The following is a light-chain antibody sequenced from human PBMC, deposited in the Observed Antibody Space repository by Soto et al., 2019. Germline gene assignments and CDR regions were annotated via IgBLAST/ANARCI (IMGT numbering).Light chain of an antibody. CDR1: LSVLYSSNNKNY. V-gene: IGKV4-1*01. Sequence: DIVMTQSPDSLAVSLGERATINCKSSLSVLYSSNNKNYLAWYQQKPGQPPKLLIYWASTRESGVPDRFSGSGSGTDFTPTISSLQAEDVAVYYCQQYYSTPITFGQGTRLEIK. CDR2: WAS. J-gene: IGKJ5*01. CDR3: QQYYSTPIT.